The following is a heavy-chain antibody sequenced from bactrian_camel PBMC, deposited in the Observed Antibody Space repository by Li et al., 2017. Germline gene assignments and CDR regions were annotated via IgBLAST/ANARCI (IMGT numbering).Heavy chain of an antibody. V-gene: IGHV3S53*01. D-gene: IGHD1*01. J-gene: IGHJ4*01. CDR1: GYPYSTIC. CDR2: IAADGSA. CDR3: ATDYGAGWNIPGY. Sequence: HVQLVESGGGSVQTGGSLRLSCTISGYPYSTICMAWFRQAPGKNREAVAAIAADGSAYYRNSVKGRFTITRDNAKNTVNLQMNSLKSEDTALYYCATDYGAGWNIPGYWGQETQVTVS.